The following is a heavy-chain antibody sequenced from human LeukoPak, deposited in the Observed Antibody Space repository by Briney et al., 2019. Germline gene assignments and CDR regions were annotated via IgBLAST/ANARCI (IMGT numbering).Heavy chain of an antibody. J-gene: IGHJ4*02. Sequence: SQTLSLTCTVSGASINSGSSYWGWIRQPAGKGLEWIGRIFTSGITDYNPSLKSRVTISIDASKNPFSLKLTSVTAADTAMYYCANYYYDSSGYRFDYWGQGTLVTVSS. D-gene: IGHD3-22*01. CDR3: ANYYYDSSGYRFDY. CDR1: GASINSGSSY. V-gene: IGHV4-61*02. CDR2: IFTSGIT.